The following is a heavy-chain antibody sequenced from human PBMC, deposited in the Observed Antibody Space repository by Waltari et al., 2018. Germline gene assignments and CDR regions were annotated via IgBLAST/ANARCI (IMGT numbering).Heavy chain of an antibody. V-gene: IGHV1-18*01. CDR2: ISAYNGNT. J-gene: IGHJ4*02. D-gene: IGHD1-26*01. CDR3: ARGGRELHPDGDRFDY. CDR1: GYTFTSYG. Sequence: QVQLVQSGAEVKKPGASVKVSCKASGYTFTSYGISWVRQAPGQGLEWMGWISAYNGNTNYALKFQGRVTMTRDTSISTAYMELSRLRSDDTAVYYCARGGRELHPDGDRFDYWGQGTLVTVSS.